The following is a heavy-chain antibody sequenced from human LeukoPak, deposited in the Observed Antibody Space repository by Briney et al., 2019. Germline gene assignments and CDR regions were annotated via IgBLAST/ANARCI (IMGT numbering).Heavy chain of an antibody. J-gene: IGHJ4*02. CDR3: ARGFWSRYYDY. V-gene: IGHV4-38-2*02. CDR1: GYSISSGYY. Sequence: SETLSLTCTVSGYSISSGYYWGWIRQPPGNGLEWIGSIYHSGSTYYNPSLKSRVTISVDTSKNQFSLRLSSVTAADTAVYYCARGFWSRYYDYWGQGTLVTVSS. CDR2: IYHSGST. D-gene: IGHD2-8*02.